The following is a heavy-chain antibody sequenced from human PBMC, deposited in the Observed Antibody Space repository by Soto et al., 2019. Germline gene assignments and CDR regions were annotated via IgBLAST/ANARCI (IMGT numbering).Heavy chain of an antibody. J-gene: IGHJ6*03. CDR3: ARGVSARLLPMVYAIYYMDV. CDR2: MNPNSGNT. Sequence: ASVKVSCKASGYTFTSYDINWVRQATGQGLEWMGWMNPNSGNTGYAQKFQGRVTMTRNTSISTAYMELSSLRSEDTAVYYCARGVSARLLPMVYAIYYMDVWGKGTTVTVSS. CDR1: GYTFTSYD. V-gene: IGHV1-8*01. D-gene: IGHD2-8*01.